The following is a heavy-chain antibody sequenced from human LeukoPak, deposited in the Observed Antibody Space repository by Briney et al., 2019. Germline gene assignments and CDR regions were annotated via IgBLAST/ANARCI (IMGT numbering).Heavy chain of an antibody. CDR2: IRYDGSKK. V-gene: IGHV3-30*02. J-gene: IGHJ4*02. Sequence: GGSLRLSCAASGFTLGTYGMHWVRQAPGKGLEWEAFIRYDGSKKYYADSVKGRFTISRDNSKNTLYLQMNSLRAEDTAVYYCAKGLYYYDSSGYPDWGQGTLVTVSS. CDR3: AKGLYYYDSSGYPD. D-gene: IGHD3-22*01. CDR1: GFTLGTYG.